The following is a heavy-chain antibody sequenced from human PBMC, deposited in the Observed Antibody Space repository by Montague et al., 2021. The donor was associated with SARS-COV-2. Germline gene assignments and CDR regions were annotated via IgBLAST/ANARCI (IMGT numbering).Heavy chain of an antibody. Sequence: TLSLTCTVSGGSISSGSYYWSWIRQPPGKGLEWIGYIYYSGSSYYNPSLKIRVTISVDTSKNQFSLRLSSVTAADTAVYYCARARTSLIVVVNEFDYWGQGTLVTVSS. CDR3: ARARTSLIVVVNEFDY. CDR2: IYYSGSS. D-gene: IGHD2-21*01. V-gene: IGHV4-31*03. J-gene: IGHJ4*02. CDR1: GGSISSGSYY.